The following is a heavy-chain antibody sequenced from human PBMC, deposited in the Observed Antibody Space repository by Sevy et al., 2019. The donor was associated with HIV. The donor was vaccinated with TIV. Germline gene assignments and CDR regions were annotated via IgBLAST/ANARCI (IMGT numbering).Heavy chain of an antibody. D-gene: IGHD1-26*01. CDR1: GYSFPSHD. Sequence: GAVKVSCKASGYSFPSHDINWVGQASGQGLERMGWMKPNSGNTGYAKKFKGRVTLSRNTSITTAYMEASSLTSEDTTVYYCARTGGTFDVWGQGTMVHVSS. CDR2: MKPNSGNT. CDR3: ARTGGTFDV. V-gene: IGHV1-8*01. J-gene: IGHJ3*01.